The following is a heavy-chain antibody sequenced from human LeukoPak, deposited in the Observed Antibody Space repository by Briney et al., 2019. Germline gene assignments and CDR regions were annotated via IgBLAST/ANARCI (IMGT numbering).Heavy chain of an antibody. J-gene: IGHJ4*02. CDR3: ARAAGESYFDY. CDR2: IWYDGSNK. Sequence: PGGSLRLSCAASGFSFSSYGIRWVRQAPGKGLEWVAGIWYDGSNKYYADSVKGRFTISRDNSKNTLYLQMNSLRAEDTAVYYCARAAGESYFDYWGQGTLVTVSS. D-gene: IGHD3-10*01. CDR1: GFSFSSYG. V-gene: IGHV3-33*01.